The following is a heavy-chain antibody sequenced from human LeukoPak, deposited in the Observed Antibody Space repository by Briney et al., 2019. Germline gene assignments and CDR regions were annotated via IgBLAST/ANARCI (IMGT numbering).Heavy chain of an antibody. V-gene: IGHV4-59*01. Sequence: SETLSLACTVSGGSISSYYWSWIRQPPGKGLEWIGYIYYSGSTNYNPSLKSRVTISVDTSKNQFSLKLSSVTAADTAVYYCARGIIAADDFDYWGQGTLVTVSS. CDR2: IYYSGST. CDR1: GGSISSYY. J-gene: IGHJ4*02. CDR3: ARGIIAADDFDY. D-gene: IGHD6-13*01.